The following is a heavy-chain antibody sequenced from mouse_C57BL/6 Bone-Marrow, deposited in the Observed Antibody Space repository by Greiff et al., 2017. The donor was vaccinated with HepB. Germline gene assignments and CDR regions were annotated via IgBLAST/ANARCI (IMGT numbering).Heavy chain of an antibody. D-gene: IGHD1-1*01. CDR3: TRRGTTVVESPLDY. Sequence: VQLKESGGGLVQPGGSMKLSCAASGFTFSDAWMDWVRQSPEKGLEWVAEIRNKANNHATYYAESVKGRFTISRDDSKSSVYLQMNSLRAEDTGIYYCTRRGTTVVESPLDYWGQGTTLTVSS. CDR1: GFTFSDAW. J-gene: IGHJ2*01. CDR2: IRNKANNHAT. V-gene: IGHV6-6*01.